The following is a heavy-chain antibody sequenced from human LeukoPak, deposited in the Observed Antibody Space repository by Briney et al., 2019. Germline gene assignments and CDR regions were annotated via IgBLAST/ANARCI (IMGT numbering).Heavy chain of an antibody. CDR3: ARGGLGRFLEWLMVL. J-gene: IGHJ4*02. Sequence: PGGSLRLSCAASGFTFSSYAMHWVRQAPGKGLEWVAVISYDGSNKYYADSVKGRFTISRDNSKNTLYLQMNSLRAEDTAVYYCARGGLGRFLEWLMVLWGQRTLVTVSS. D-gene: IGHD3-3*01. V-gene: IGHV3-30-3*01. CDR1: GFTFSSYA. CDR2: ISYDGSNK.